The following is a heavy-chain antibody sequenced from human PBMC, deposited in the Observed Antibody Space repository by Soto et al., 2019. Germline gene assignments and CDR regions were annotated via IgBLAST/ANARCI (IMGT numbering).Heavy chain of an antibody. J-gene: IGHJ4*02. CDR1: GFTFSSYA. CDR3: AKVSRQWLVKPDFDY. CDR2: ISGSGGST. D-gene: IGHD6-19*01. V-gene: IGHV3-23*01. Sequence: GGSLRLSCAASGFTFSSYAMSWVRQAPGKGLEWVSAISGSGGSTYYADSVKGRFTISRDNSKNTLYLQMNSLRAEDTAVYYCAKVSRQWLVKPDFDYWGQGTLVTVSS.